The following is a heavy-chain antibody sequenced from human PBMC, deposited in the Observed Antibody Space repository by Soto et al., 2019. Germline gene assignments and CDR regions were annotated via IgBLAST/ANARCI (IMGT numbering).Heavy chain of an antibody. CDR2: IIPIFGTS. CDR3: ASGTSAGNWYFDL. CDR1: GGTFRNYA. Sequence: QVQLVQSGAEVKKPESSVKVSCKASGGTFRNYALSWVRQAPGQGLEWMGQIIPIFGTSNYAQKFQGRVTITADESTITAYMELSSLRSEDTATYYCASGTSAGNWYFDLWGRGTLVTGSS. J-gene: IGHJ2*01. D-gene: IGHD1-1*01. V-gene: IGHV1-69*12.